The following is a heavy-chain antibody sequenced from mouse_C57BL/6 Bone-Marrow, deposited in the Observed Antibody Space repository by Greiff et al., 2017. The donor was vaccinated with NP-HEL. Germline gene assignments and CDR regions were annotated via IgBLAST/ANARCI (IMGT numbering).Heavy chain of an antibody. CDR2: ILPGSGST. D-gene: IGHD1-1*01. CDR1: GYTFTGYW. CDR3: ARGWGNYGSSLDD. J-gene: IGHJ2*01. V-gene: IGHV1-9*01. Sequence: QVQLQQSGAELMKPGASVKLSCTATGYTFTGYWIDWVKQRPGHGLEWIGEILPGSGSTNYNDKFKGKATFTADTSSNTAYMQLSSLTTEDSAIYYCARGWGNYGSSLDDWGQGTTLTVSS.